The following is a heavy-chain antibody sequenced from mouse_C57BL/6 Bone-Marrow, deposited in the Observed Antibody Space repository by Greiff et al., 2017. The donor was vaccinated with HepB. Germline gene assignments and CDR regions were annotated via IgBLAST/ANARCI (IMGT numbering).Heavy chain of an antibody. J-gene: IGHJ2*01. V-gene: IGHV5-9-1*02. Sequence: EVMLVESGEGLVKPGGSLKLSCAASGFTFSSYAMSWVRQTPEQRLEWVAYISSGGDYIYYAETVKGRFTISRDNARNTLYLQMSSLKSEDTAMYYCTRDLGGPWGYWGQGTTLTVSS. CDR1: GFTFSSYA. CDR2: ISSGGDYI. D-gene: IGHD1-1*02. CDR3: TRDLGGPWGY.